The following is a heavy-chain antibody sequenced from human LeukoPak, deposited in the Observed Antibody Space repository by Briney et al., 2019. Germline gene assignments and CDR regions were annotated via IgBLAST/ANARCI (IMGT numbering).Heavy chain of an antibody. J-gene: IGHJ4*02. D-gene: IGHD1-26*01. Sequence: GGSLRLSCAASGFTFSGYSMSWVRQAPGKGLEWVAYIRSSGSPIYYADSVKGRFTISRDNSKNTLYLQMNSLRAEDTAVYYCARESGSYSYYFDYWGQGTLVTVSS. CDR2: IRSSGSPI. CDR3: ARESGSYSYYFDY. CDR1: GFTFSGYS. V-gene: IGHV3-48*01.